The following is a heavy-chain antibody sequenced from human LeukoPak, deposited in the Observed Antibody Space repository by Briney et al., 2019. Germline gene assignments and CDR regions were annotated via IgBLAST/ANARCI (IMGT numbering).Heavy chain of an antibody. D-gene: IGHD2-2*01. J-gene: IGHJ4*02. CDR1: GFTFSSYG. CDR3: AKLLSSTSFNFDY. CDR2: ISYDGSNK. Sequence: GGSLRLSCAASGFTFSSYGMHWVRQAPGKGLEWVAVISYDGSNKYYADSVKGRFTISRDSSKNTLYLQMNSLRAEDTAVYYCAKLLSSTSFNFDYWGQGTLVTVSS. V-gene: IGHV3-30*18.